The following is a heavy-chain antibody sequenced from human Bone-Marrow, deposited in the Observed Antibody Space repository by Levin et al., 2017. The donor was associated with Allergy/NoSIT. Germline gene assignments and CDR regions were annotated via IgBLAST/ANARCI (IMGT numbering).Heavy chain of an antibody. CDR1: GFTFGDFA. D-gene: IGHD1-26*01. Sequence: GGSLRLSCEVSGFTFGDFAMHWVRQAPGKGLEWVSGISWDSGSIGHADSVKGRFTISRDNARNSVYLQMNSLGAEDTALYYCVKGPPRWGGSYRGSFDYWGQGALVTVSS. V-gene: IGHV3-9*01. J-gene: IGHJ4*02. CDR2: ISWDSGSI. CDR3: VKGPPRWGGSYRGSFDY.